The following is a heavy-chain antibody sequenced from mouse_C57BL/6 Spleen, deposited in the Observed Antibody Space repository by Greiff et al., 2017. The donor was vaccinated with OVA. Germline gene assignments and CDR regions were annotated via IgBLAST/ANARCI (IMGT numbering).Heavy chain of an antibody. D-gene: IGHD1-1*01. Sequence: QVQLKQPGAELVKPGASVKMSCKASGYTFTSYWITWVKQRPGQGLEWIGDIYPGSGSTNYNEKFKSKATLTVDTSSSTAYMQLSSLTSEDSAVYYCARSGYYGSSYVPYYFDYWGQGTTLTVSS. CDR3: ARSGYYGSSYVPYYFDY. V-gene: IGHV1-55*01. CDR2: IYPGSGST. CDR1: GYTFTSYW. J-gene: IGHJ2*01.